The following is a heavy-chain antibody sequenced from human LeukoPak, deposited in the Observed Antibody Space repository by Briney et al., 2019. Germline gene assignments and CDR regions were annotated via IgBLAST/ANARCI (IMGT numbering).Heavy chain of an antibody. D-gene: IGHD2/OR15-2a*01. J-gene: IGHJ4*02. CDR2: IRASSGRA. Sequence: ASVKVSCKTSGYIFSNHYILWVRQAPGHRPEWMGIIRASSGRADYTQKFQGRVTMTRDMSTTTVYMELTTLGSDDTAVYFCAREPPESYYFDYWGQGTLVTVSS. CDR1: GYIFSNHY. CDR3: AREPPESYYFDY. V-gene: IGHV1-46*01.